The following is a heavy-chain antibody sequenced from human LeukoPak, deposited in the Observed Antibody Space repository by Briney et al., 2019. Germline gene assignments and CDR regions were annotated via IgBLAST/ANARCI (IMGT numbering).Heavy chain of an antibody. D-gene: IGHD3-22*01. CDR1: GFTVSSNY. CDR2: IYSGGNT. Sequence: GGSLRLSCAASGFTVSSNYMSWVRQAPGKGLEWVSVIYSGGNTYYADSVKGRFTISRDNSKNTLYLQMNSLRAEDTAVYYCARDRDSSGYYPTPGAFDIWGQGTMVTVSS. V-gene: IGHV3-66*02. CDR3: ARDRDSSGYYPTPGAFDI. J-gene: IGHJ3*02.